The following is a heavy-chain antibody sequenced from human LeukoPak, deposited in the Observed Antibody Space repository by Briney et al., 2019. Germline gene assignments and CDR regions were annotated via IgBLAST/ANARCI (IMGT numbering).Heavy chain of an antibody. CDR1: GESFSGYY. CDR3: VRVAYGSGSRLIDC. D-gene: IGHD3-10*01. V-gene: IGHV4-34*01. J-gene: IGHJ4*02. Sequence: KASETLSLTCAVYGESFSGYYWSWIRQPPGKGLEWIGEINHSGSTNYSPSLKSRVTISVDTSKNQFSLNLNSMTAADTAVYYCVRVAYGSGSRLIDCWGQGTLVTISS. CDR2: INHSGST.